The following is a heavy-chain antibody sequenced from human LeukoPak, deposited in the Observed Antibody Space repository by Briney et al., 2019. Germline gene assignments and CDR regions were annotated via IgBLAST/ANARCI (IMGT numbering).Heavy chain of an antibody. CDR3: AREPRFGSYSIDY. V-gene: IGHV3-48*01. D-gene: IGHD1-26*01. CDR1: GFAFSSYS. CDR2: INIGSNSI. J-gene: IGHJ4*02. Sequence: GSLRLSCAASGFAFSSYSMNWVRQAPGKGLEWISYINIGSNSILYADSVKGRFTVSRDNAKNSLYLQMNSLRAEDTAVYYCAREPRFGSYSIDYWGQGTLVTVSS.